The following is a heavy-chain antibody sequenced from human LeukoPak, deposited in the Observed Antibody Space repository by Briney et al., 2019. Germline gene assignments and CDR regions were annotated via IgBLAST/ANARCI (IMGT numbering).Heavy chain of an antibody. D-gene: IGHD2-15*01. CDR3: ARGRGGYCSGGSCRGRVYYFDY. J-gene: IGHJ4*02. Sequence: ASVKVSCKASGYTFTGYYMHWVRQAPGQGLEWMGWMNPNSGNTGYAQKFQGRVTMTRNTSISTAYMELSSLRSEDTAVYYCARGRGGYCSGGSCRGRVYYFDYWGQGTLVTVSS. CDR1: GYTFTGYY. V-gene: IGHV1-8*02. CDR2: MNPNSGNT.